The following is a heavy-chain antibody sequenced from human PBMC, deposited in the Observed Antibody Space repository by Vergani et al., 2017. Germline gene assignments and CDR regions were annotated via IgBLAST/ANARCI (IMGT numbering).Heavy chain of an antibody. J-gene: IGHJ6*03. CDR2: INTNTGNP. V-gene: IGHV7-4-1*02. Sequence: QVQLVQSGAEVKKPGSSVKVSCKASGGTFSSYAISWVRQAPGQGLEWMGWINTNTGNPTYAQGFTGRFVFSLDTSVSTAYLQISSLKAEDTAVYYCARDVAPDYYMDVWGKGTTVTVSS. CDR1: GGTFSSYA. CDR3: ARDVAPDYYMDV.